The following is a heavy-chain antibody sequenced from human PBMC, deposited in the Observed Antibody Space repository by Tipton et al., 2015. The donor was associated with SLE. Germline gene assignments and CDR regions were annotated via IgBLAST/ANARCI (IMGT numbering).Heavy chain of an antibody. CDR2: IRYDGNNK. D-gene: IGHD6-13*01. CDR3: AKRRIAAAGTDY. V-gene: IGHV3-30*02. J-gene: IGHJ4*02. CDR1: GFTFSSYG. Sequence: SLRLSCAASGFTFSSYGMHWVRQAPGKGLEWVAFIRYDGNNKYYADSVKGRFTISRDNSKNTLYLQMNSLRAEDTAVYYCAKRRIAAAGTDYWGQGTLVTVSS.